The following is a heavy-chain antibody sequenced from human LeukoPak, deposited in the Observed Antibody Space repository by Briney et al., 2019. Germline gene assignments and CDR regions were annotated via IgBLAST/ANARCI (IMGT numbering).Heavy chain of an antibody. CDR1: KFTFNNYG. V-gene: IGHV3-20*04. D-gene: IGHD1-26*01. J-gene: IGHJ4*02. CDR2: INWNGGST. CDR3: ARDKVIVGATAYFDY. Sequence: GGSLRLSCAASKFTFNNYGMSWVRQAPGKGLEWVSGINWNGGSTSYADSVKGRFTISRDNAKNSLYLQMNSLRAEDTALYYCARDKVIVGATAYFDYWGQGTLVTVSS.